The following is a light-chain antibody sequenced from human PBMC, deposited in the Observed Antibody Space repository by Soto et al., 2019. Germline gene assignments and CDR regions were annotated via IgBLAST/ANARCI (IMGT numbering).Light chain of an antibody. CDR2: AAS. J-gene: IGKJ1*01. CDR3: QHYNSYSEA. Sequence: IHLTQSPYSLSASVGDRVTITCRASQSISSYLNWYQQKPGKAPKLLIYAASSLQSGVPSRFSGSGSGTEFTLTISSLQPDDFATYYCQHYNSYSEAFGQGTKVDIK. V-gene: IGKV1-5*01. CDR1: QSISSY.